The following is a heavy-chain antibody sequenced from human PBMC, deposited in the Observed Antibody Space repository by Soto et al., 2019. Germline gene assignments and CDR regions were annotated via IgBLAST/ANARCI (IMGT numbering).Heavy chain of an antibody. D-gene: IGHD4-4*01. CDR1: GFTSSDYY. Sequence: GGSLRLACAASGFTSSDYYMSWTRQAPGKGLEWVSYISSSGSTIYYADTVKGRFTISRDNAKNSLYLQMNSLRDEDTAVYYCATLYSNYVNYWGQGTLVTVSS. CDR3: ATLYSNYVNY. V-gene: IGHV3-11*01. CDR2: ISSSGSTI. J-gene: IGHJ4*02.